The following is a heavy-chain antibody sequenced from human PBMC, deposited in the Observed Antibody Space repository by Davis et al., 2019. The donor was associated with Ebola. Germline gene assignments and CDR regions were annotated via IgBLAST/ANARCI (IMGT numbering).Heavy chain of an antibody. CDR1: GFTFSSNA. J-gene: IGHJ4*02. Sequence: GESLKISCAASGFTFSSNAMSWVRQAPGKGLEWVSAITGSGSSTYYAGSVKGRFTISRDNSQDTLSLQMNRLRAEDTAIYYCAKTGTDFGDYVGYFDYWGQGTLVTVSS. CDR3: AKTGTDFGDYVGYFDY. CDR2: ITGSGSST. V-gene: IGHV3-23*01. D-gene: IGHD4-17*01.